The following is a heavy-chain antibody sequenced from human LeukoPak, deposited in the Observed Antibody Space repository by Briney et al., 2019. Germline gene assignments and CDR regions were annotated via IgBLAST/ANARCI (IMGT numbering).Heavy chain of an antibody. D-gene: IGHD2-2*01. Sequence: RASETLSLTCTVSGGSISSYYWSWIRQPAGKGLEWFGRIYTSGSTNYNPSLKSRVTMSVDTSKNQFSLKLSSVTAADTAVYYYARDRKFVVGIPAASDAFDIWGQGTMVTVSS. CDR3: ARDRKFVVGIPAASDAFDI. CDR2: IYTSGST. CDR1: GGSISSYY. V-gene: IGHV4-4*07. J-gene: IGHJ3*02.